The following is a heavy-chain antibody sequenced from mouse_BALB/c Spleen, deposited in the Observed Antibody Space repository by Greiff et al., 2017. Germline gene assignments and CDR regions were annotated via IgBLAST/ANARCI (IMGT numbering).Heavy chain of an antibody. J-gene: IGHJ2*01. V-gene: IGHV1-69*02. CDR3: ARGYYGSKDFDY. CDR2: IDPSDSYT. D-gene: IGHD1-1*01. CDR1: GYTFTSYW. Sequence: VKLQQPGAELVKPGASVKLSCKASGYTFTSYWMHWVKQRPGQGLEWIGEIDPSDSYTNYNQKFKGKATLTVDKSSSTAYMQLSSLTSEDSAVYYCARGYYGSKDFDYWGQGTTLTVSS.